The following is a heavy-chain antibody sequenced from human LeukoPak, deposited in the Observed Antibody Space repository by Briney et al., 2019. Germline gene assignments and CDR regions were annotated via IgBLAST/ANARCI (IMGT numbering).Heavy chain of an antibody. CDR3: AKVGRRRITMIVVVPAGEYFAY. CDR2: ISGSGGST. V-gene: IGHV3-23*01. CDR1: GFTFSSYA. D-gene: IGHD3-22*01. J-gene: IGHJ4*02. Sequence: GGSLRLSCAASGFTFSSYAMSWVRQAPGKGLEWVSAISGSGGSTYYADSVKGRFTISRDNSKNTLYLQMNSLRAEDTAVYYCAKVGRRRITMIVVVPAGEYFAYWAQEPRVTVPS.